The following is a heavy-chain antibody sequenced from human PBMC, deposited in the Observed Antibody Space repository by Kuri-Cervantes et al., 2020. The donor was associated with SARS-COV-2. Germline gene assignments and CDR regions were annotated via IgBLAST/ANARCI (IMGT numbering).Heavy chain of an antibody. D-gene: IGHD2-2*01. CDR2: INHSGGT. J-gene: IGHJ6*02. V-gene: IGHV4-34*01. CDR1: GGSFSGYQ. CDR3: ARGLIGLVPAPVLGLGPHYYYFHMDV. Sequence: ESLKISCAVFGGSFSGYQWGWIRQSPGKGLERIGEINHSGGTNYNSSLKSRVIISVDTSKNQFSLKLTSVTAADTAVYYCARGLIGLVPAPVLGLGPHYYYFHMDVWGQGTTVTVSS.